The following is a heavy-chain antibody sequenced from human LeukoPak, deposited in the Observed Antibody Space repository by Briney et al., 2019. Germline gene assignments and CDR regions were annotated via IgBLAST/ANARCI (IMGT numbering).Heavy chain of an antibody. CDR3: ARAYGDWGFVTISKMDV. Sequence: GASVKVSCKASGYTFTSYYMHWVRQAPGQGLEWMGIINPSGGSTSYAQKFQGRVTMTRDTSTSTAYMELSSLRSEDTAVYYCARAYGDWGFVTISKMDVWGKGTTVTVSS. D-gene: IGHD4-17*01. J-gene: IGHJ6*04. V-gene: IGHV1-46*01. CDR1: GYTFTSYY. CDR2: INPSGGST.